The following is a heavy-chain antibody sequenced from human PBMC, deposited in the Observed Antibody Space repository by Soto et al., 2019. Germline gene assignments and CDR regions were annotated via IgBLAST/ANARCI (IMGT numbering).Heavy chain of an antibody. CDR3: ARDLRWEPPYYYGMDA. V-gene: IGHV3-48*02. CDR2: ISSSSSTI. D-gene: IGHD1-26*01. J-gene: IGHJ6*02. CDR1: GFTFSSYS. Sequence: LRLSCAASGFTFSSYSMNWVRQAPGKGLEWVSYISSSSSTIYYADSVKGRFTISRDNAKNSLYLQMNSLRDEDTAVYYCARDLRWEPPYYYGMDAWGQGTTVTVSS.